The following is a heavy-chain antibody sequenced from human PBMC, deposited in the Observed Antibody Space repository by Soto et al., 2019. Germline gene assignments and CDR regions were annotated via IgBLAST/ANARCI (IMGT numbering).Heavy chain of an antibody. D-gene: IGHD3-10*01. J-gene: IGHJ4*02. V-gene: IGHV4-31*03. CDR3: ARLTSGPVYFDY. Sequence: QVQLQESGPGLVKPSQTLSLTCTVSGGSISSGGYYWSWIRQHPGKGLEWIGYIYYSGSTYYNPSLKSRVTISVDTSKNPFSMKLSSVTAADTAVYYCARLTSGPVYFDYWGQGTLVTVSS. CDR1: GGSISSGGYY. CDR2: IYYSGST.